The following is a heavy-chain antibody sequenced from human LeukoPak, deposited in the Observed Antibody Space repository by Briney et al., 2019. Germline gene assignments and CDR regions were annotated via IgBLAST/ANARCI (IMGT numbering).Heavy chain of an antibody. CDR3: ASSGYYGWDAFDI. CDR2: IYTSVST. D-gene: IGHD3-22*01. J-gene: IGHJ3*02. CDR1: GGSISSYY. V-gene: IGHV4-4*07. Sequence: SETLSLTCTVSGGSISSYYWSWIRQPAGKGLEWIGRIYTSVSTNYNPSLKSRVTMSVDTSKNQFSLKLSSVTAADTAVYYCASSGYYGWDAFDIWGQGTMVTVSS.